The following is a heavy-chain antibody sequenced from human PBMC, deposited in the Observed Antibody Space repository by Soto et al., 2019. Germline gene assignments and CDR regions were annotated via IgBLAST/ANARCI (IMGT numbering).Heavy chain of an antibody. D-gene: IGHD6-19*01. CDR1: GYTFTSYY. CDR3: ARDMRGKWLVPKSWQKPFDY. Sequence: ASVKVSCKASGYTFTSYYMHWVRQAPGQGLEWMGIINPSGGSTSYAQKFQGRVTMTRDTSTSTVYMELSSLRAEDTAVYYCARDMRGKWLVPKSWQKPFDYWGQGTLVTVS. CDR2: INPSGGST. J-gene: IGHJ4*02. V-gene: IGHV1-46*01.